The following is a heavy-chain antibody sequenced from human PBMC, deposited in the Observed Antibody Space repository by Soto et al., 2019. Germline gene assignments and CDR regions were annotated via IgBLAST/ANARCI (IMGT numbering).Heavy chain of an antibody. V-gene: IGHV3-15*01. J-gene: IGHJ4*02. Sequence: GGSLRLSCAASGFTASNFWMSWVRQAPGKGLEWIALIKRESEGGTADFAPLVKGRFTISRDDLKNTLYLDMNSLKTEDTAVYYCTVDSMRPYWGQGTMVTV. CDR1: GFTASNFW. CDR2: IKRESEGGTA. CDR3: TVDSMRPY.